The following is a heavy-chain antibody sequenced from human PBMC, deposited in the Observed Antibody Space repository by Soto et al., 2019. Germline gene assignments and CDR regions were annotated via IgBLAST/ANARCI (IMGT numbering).Heavy chain of an antibody. CDR1: GFTFSSYA. CDR3: ARTSMIVVVITNLDY. Sequence: QVQLVESGGGVVQPGRSLRLSCAASGFTFSSYAMHWVRQAPGKGLEWVAVISYDGSNKYYADSVKGRFTISRDNSKNTLYLQMNSLRAEDTAVYYCARTSMIVVVITNLDYWGQGTLVTVSS. V-gene: IGHV3-30-3*01. J-gene: IGHJ4*02. D-gene: IGHD3-22*01. CDR2: ISYDGSNK.